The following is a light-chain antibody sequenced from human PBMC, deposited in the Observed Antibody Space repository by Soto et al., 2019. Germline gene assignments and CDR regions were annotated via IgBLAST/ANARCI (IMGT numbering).Light chain of an antibody. V-gene: IGKV2-24*01. CDR2: KIS. Sequence: DIVLTQTPLSSPVTLGQPASISCRSSQSLVYSDGNTYLSWLQQRPGQPPRLLIYKISNRFSWVPDRFSGSGAGTDFTLKISRVEAEDVGVYYCMQFTHFPRTFGQGTKVEIK. J-gene: IGKJ1*01. CDR3: MQFTHFPRT. CDR1: QSLVYSDGNTY.